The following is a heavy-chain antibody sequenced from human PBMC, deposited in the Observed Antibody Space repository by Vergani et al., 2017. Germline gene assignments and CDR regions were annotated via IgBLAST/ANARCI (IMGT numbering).Heavy chain of an antibody. J-gene: IGHJ5*02. D-gene: IGHD1-26*01. CDR1: GGSFSGYY. CDR2: IYSSGSA. V-gene: IGHV4-34*11. CDR3: ARGVGGALNWFDP. Sequence: QVQLQQWGAGLLKPSETLSLTCAVYGGSFSGYYWNWIRQPPGKGLEWIGNIYSSGSANYNPSLKSRVTISIDTSKNQFSLKLSSVTAADRAVYYCARGVGGALNWFDPWGQGTLVTVSS.